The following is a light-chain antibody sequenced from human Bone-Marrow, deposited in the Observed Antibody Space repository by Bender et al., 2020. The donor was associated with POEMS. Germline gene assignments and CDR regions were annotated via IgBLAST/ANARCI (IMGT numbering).Light chain of an antibody. CDR1: SSDIGSYNY. Sequence: QSDLTQPASVSGSPGQSITISCTGTSSDIGSYNYVSWYQQHPDKAPIVKIYYVTNRPSGVSNRFSGSKSGNTASLTISGLQAEDEADYYCYSYTTSNTYVFGTGTKVTVL. CDR3: YSYTTSNTYV. J-gene: IGLJ1*01. CDR2: YVT. V-gene: IGLV2-14*03.